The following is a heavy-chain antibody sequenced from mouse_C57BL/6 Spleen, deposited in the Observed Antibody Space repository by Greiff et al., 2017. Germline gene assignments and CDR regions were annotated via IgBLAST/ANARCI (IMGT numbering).Heavy chain of an antibody. CDR3: SRAGYGKLGY. J-gene: IGHJ2*01. CDR1: GYTFTSYW. CDR2: IYPSDSET. Sequence: QVQLQQPGAELVRPGSSVKLSCKASGYTFTSYWMDWVKQRPGQGLEWIGNIYPSDSETHYNQKFKDKATLTVDKSSSTAYMQLSSLTSEDSAVYYCSRAGYGKLGYWGQGTTLTVSS. D-gene: IGHD2-1*01. V-gene: IGHV1-61*01.